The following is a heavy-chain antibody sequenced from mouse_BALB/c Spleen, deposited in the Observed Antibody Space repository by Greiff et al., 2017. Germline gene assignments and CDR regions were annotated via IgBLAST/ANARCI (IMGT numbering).Heavy chain of an antibody. V-gene: IGHV1-20*02. CDR3: ARYGYDGAMDY. D-gene: IGHD2-2*01. CDR2: INPYNGDT. J-gene: IGHJ4*01. Sequence: EVQLQQSGPELVKPGASVKISCKASGYSFTGYFMNWVMQSHGKSLEWIGRINPYNGDTFYNQKFKGKATLTVDKSSSTAHMELRSLASEDSAVYYCARYGYDGAMDYWGQGTSVTVSS. CDR1: GYSFTGYF.